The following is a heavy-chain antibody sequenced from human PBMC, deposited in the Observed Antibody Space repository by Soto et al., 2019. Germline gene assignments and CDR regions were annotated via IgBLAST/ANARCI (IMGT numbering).Heavy chain of an antibody. D-gene: IGHD3-3*01. Sequence: AASVKVSCKASGYTFTGYYMHWVRQAPGQGLEWMGWINPNSGGTNYAQKFQGRVTMTRDTSISIAYMELSRLRSDDTAVYYCARDGGGFGRYYDFWSGYYNYYGMDVWGQGTTVTVSS. V-gene: IGHV1-2*02. CDR3: ARDGGGFGRYYDFWSGYYNYYGMDV. CDR1: GYTFTGYY. CDR2: INPNSGGT. J-gene: IGHJ6*02.